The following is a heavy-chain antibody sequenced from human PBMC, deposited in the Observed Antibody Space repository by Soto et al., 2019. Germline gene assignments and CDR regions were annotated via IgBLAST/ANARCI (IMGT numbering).Heavy chain of an antibody. CDR3: ARVGGGIAVAGTGLDY. V-gene: IGHV4-59*01. J-gene: IGHJ4*02. CDR1: GGSISSYY. D-gene: IGHD6-19*01. CDR2: IYYSGST. Sequence: QVQLQESGPGLVKPSETLSLTCTVSGGSISSYYWSWIRQPPGKGLEWIGYIYYSGSTNYNHSLKSRVTISVDTSKNQFYLKLSPVTAAGTAVYYCARVGGGIAVAGTGLDYWGQGTLVTVSS.